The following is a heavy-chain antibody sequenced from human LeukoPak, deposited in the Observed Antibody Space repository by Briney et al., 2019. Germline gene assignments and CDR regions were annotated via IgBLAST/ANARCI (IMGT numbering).Heavy chain of an antibody. CDR2: ISGTGGST. J-gene: IGHJ4*02. Sequence: GGSLRLSCAASGFTFSNYAMSWVRQAPGKGLEWVSSISGTGGSTYYADSVKGRFTISRDNSNNTLFLQMNSLRAEDTAVYYCAKVRTGHYFDYWGQGTLVTVS. CDR3: AKVRTGHYFDY. V-gene: IGHV3-23*01. CDR1: GFTFSNYA. D-gene: IGHD1-1*01.